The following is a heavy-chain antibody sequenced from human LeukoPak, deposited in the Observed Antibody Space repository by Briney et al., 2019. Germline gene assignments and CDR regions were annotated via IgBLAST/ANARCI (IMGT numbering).Heavy chain of an antibody. J-gene: IGHJ5*02. CDR2: ISGGGGST. CDR1: GFTFSSYA. Sequence: GGSLRLSCAASGFTFSSYAMSCVRQAPGKGLEWVSAISGGGGSTYYADSVKGRFTISRDNSKNTLYLQMNSLRAEDTAVYYCARDSPPSLFAPWGQGTLVTVSS. CDR3: ARDSPPSLFAP. V-gene: IGHV3-23*01.